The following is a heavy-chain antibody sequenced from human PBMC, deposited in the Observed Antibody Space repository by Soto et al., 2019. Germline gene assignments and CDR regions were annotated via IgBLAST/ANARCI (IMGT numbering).Heavy chain of an antibody. Sequence: QITLKESGPPLVRPAQTLTLTCAFSGFSLTTTSMGVAWIRQPPGKALEWLALIYWDDDQRYSPSLKDRITISKNTTSSRVVLTIINMNAEDTGTYFCAQDGDYDLLSFDHWGPGTLVTVSS. CDR2: IYWDDDQ. CDR1: GFSLTTTSMG. D-gene: IGHD4-17*01. CDR3: AQDGDYDLLSFDH. J-gene: IGHJ4*02. V-gene: IGHV2-5*02.